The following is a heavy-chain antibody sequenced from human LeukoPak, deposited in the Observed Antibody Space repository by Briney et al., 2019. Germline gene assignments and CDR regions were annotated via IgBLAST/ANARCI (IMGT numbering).Heavy chain of an antibody. D-gene: IGHD2-15*01. CDR1: GGSISSGSYF. J-gene: IGHJ4*02. Sequence: SQTLSLTCTVSGGSISSGSYFWSWIRQPAGKGLEWIGRIYTSGSTNYNPSLKSRVTISVDTSKNHFSLKLTSVTAADPAVYYCARVGGGPDYWGQGTLVTVSS. CDR2: IYTSGST. CDR3: ARVGGGPDY. V-gene: IGHV4-61*02.